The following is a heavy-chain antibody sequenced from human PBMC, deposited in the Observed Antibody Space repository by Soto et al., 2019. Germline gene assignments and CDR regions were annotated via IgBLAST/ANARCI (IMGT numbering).Heavy chain of an antibody. CDR1: GYTFTSYG. V-gene: IGHV1-18*01. CDR2: ISAYNGNT. D-gene: IGHD2-15*01. Sequence: QVQLVQSGAEVKKPGASVKVSCKASGYTFTSYGISWVRQAPGQGLEWMGWISAYNGNTNYAQKLQGRVTMTTDTSTSTAYMELRSLRSDDTAVYYCAREQLGYCCGGSCYSAGGMDVWGQGTTVTVSS. CDR3: AREQLGYCCGGSCYSAGGMDV. J-gene: IGHJ6*02.